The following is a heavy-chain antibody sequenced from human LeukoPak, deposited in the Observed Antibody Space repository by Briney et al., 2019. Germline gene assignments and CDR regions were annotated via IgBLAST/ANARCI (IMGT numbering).Heavy chain of an antibody. V-gene: IGHV1-2*02. D-gene: IGHD3-10*01. CDR3: ARGGLVLLWFGELYFGGHDAFDI. CDR2: INPNSGGT. J-gene: IGHJ3*02. CDR1: GYTFTGYY. Sequence: RASVKVSCKASGYTFTGYYMHWVRQAPGQGLEWMGWINPNSGGTNYAQKFQGRVTMTRDTSISTAYMELSRLRSDDMAVYYCARGGLVLLWFGELYFGGHDAFDIWGQGTMVTVSS.